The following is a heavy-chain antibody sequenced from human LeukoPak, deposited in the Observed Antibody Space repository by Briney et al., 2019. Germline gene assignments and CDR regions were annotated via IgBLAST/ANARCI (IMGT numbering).Heavy chain of an antibody. Sequence: PSETLSLSCAVSGGSISNDKWWGWVRQSPVKGLEWIGEMYHSGSTNYNPSLKSRVTISVDKSNNQFSLKLISVTAADTAMYYCATGTSWYYYYWGQGTLVTVSS. J-gene: IGHJ4*02. CDR3: ATGTSWYYYY. CDR1: GGSISNDKW. D-gene: IGHD2-2*01. CDR2: MYHSGST. V-gene: IGHV4-4*02.